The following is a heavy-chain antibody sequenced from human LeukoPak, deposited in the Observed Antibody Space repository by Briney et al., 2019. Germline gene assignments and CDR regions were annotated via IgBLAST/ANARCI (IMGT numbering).Heavy chain of an antibody. D-gene: IGHD4-11*01. CDR2: IVVGSGNT. CDR1: GFTFPTSA. V-gene: IGHV1-58*02. J-gene: IGHJ4*02. CDR3: AADLPYSNYGPLDY. Sequence: GASVNVSCKASGFTFPTSAMQWVRQARGQRLEWIGWIVVGSGNTNYAQKFQERVTITRDTSTSTVYLELSSLRSEDTAVYFCAADLPYSNYGPLDYWGQGTLVTVSS.